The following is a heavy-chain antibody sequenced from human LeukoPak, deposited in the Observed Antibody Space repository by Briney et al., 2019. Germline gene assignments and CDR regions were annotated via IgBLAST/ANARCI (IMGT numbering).Heavy chain of an antibody. D-gene: IGHD2-2*01. V-gene: IGHV1-18*01. CDR2: ISAYNGDT. J-gene: IGHJ4*02. Sequence: GSVKVSCKASGYTFTSYVFTLVRQAPGQGLEWMGWISAYNGDTNYPQKLQGSVTLTTDTYTSTAYMELSSLSADETAVSYCARAINDCASSSCPLWYWGQGTLVTVSS. CDR3: ARAINDCASSSCPLWY. CDR1: GYTFTSYV.